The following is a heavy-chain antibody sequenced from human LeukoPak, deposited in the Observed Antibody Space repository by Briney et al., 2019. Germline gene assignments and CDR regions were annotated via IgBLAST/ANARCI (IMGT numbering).Heavy chain of an antibody. Sequence: PSETLSLTCTASGGSISSSSYFWGWIRQPPGKGLEWIGSIYYSGNTYYSPSLKSRVTISVDTSKNQFSLKLSSVTAADTAVFYCARVAYDSSGYHNYYYGMDVWGQGTTVTVSS. CDR3: ARVAYDSSGYHNYYYGMDV. CDR2: IYYSGNT. D-gene: IGHD3-22*01. J-gene: IGHJ6*02. V-gene: IGHV4-39*01. CDR1: GGSISSSSYF.